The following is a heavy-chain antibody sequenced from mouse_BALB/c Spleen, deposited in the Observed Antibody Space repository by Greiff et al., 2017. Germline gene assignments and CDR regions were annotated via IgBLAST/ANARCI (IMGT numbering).Heavy chain of an antibody. CDR2: INPYNGAT. V-gene: IGHV1-31*01. CDR1: GYSFTGYF. CDR3: ARCYGSSLAWFAY. D-gene: IGHD1-1*01. Sequence: EVQLQQSGPELVKPGASVKISCKASGYSFTGYFMHWVKQSHVKSLEWIGRINPYNGATSYNQNFKDKASLTVDKSSSTAYMELHSLTSEDSAVYYCARCYGSSLAWFAYWGQGTLVTVSA. J-gene: IGHJ3*01.